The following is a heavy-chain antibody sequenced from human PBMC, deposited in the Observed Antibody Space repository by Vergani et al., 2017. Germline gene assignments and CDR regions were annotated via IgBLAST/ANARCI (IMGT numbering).Heavy chain of an antibody. V-gene: IGHV4-34*01. D-gene: IGHD1-26*01. J-gene: IGHJ4*02. CDR3: ARNGSYVDPTNY. Sequence: QVQLQQWGAGLLKPSETLSLTCAVYGGSFSGYYWSWIRQPPGKGLEWIGEINHSGSTNYNPSLKSRVTISVDTSKNQFSLKLSSVTAADTAVYYCARNGSYVDPTNYWGQGTLVTVSS. CDR2: INHSGST. CDR1: GGSFSGYY.